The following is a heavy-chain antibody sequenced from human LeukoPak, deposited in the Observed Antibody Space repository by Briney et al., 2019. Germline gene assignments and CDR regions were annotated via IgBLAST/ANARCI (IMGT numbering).Heavy chain of an antibody. Sequence: GGSLRLSCAASGFTFDDYAMSWVRQAPGKGLEWVSGINWSGVSTGYADSVKGRFTISRDNTKNSLFLQMNSLRAEDMAFYYCAKGKDTLNPYWYFDVWGRGTLVTVSS. V-gene: IGHV3-20*04. D-gene: IGHD2-15*01. J-gene: IGHJ2*01. CDR2: INWSGVST. CDR1: GFTFDDYA. CDR3: AKGKDTLNPYWYFDV.